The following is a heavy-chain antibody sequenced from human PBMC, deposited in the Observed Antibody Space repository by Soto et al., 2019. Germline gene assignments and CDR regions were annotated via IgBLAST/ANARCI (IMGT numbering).Heavy chain of an antibody. CDR2: INPNSGGT. CDR1: GYTFTGYY. J-gene: IGHJ3*02. Sequence: VASVKVSCKASGYTFTGYYMHWVRQAPGQGLEWMGWINPNSGGTNYAQKFQGWVTMTRDTSISTAYMELSRLRSDDTAVYYCARGRGYGDYVGAFDIWGQGTMVTVSS. CDR3: ARGRGYGDYVGAFDI. V-gene: IGHV1-2*04. D-gene: IGHD4-17*01.